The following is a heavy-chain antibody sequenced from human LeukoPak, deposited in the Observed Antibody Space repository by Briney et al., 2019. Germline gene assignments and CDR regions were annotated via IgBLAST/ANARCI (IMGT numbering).Heavy chain of an antibody. CDR2: VSGSGGST. Sequence: QSGGSLRLSCAASGFTFSSYAMSWVRQAPGKGLEWVSAVSGSGGSTYYADSVKGRFTISRDNSKNTLYMQMNSLRAEDTAVYYCAKGDIVLMVYAVDPDDAFDIWGQGTMVTVSS. CDR1: GFTFSSYA. D-gene: IGHD2-8*01. J-gene: IGHJ3*02. CDR3: AKGDIVLMVYAVDPDDAFDI. V-gene: IGHV3-23*01.